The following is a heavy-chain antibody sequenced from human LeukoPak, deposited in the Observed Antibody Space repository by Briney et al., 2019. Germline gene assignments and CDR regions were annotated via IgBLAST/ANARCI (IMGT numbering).Heavy chain of an antibody. CDR3: ARGNATLDY. Sequence: SETLSLTCAVYGGSFSGHYWSSIRQPPGKGLEWIGEVNHRGSTNYNPSLKSRVTISVDTSKNQFSLKLSSVTAADTAVYYCARGNATLDYWGQGTLVTVSS. V-gene: IGHV4-34*01. CDR2: VNHRGST. D-gene: IGHD2-15*01. CDR1: GGSFSGHY. J-gene: IGHJ4*02.